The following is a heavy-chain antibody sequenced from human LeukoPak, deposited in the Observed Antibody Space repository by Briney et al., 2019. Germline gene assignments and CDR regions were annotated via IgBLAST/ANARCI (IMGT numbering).Heavy chain of an antibody. CDR2: ISSSSYI. CDR3: ARGVSGDTADY. V-gene: IGHV3-21*01. D-gene: IGHD5-18*01. J-gene: IGHJ4*02. Sequence: GGSLRLSCAASGFTFSSYSMNWVRQAPGKGLEWVSSISSSSYIYYADSVKGRFTISRDNAKNSLYLQMNSLRAEDTAVYYCARGVSGDTADYWGQGTLVTVSS. CDR1: GFTFSSYS.